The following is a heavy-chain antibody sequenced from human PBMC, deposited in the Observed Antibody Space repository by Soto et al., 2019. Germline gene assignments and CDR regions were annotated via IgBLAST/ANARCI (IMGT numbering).Heavy chain of an antibody. V-gene: IGHV5-51*01. CDR1: GYSFTSYW. CDR3: ARHLSGWDRATTQPPYYYYMDV. J-gene: IGHJ6*03. D-gene: IGHD6-19*01. CDR2: IYPGDSDT. Sequence: GESLKISCKGSGYSFTSYWIGWVRQMPGKGLEWMGIIYPGDSDTRYSPSFQGQITISADKSISTAYLQWSSLKASDTAMYYCARHLSGWDRATTQPPYYYYMDVWGKGTTVTVSS.